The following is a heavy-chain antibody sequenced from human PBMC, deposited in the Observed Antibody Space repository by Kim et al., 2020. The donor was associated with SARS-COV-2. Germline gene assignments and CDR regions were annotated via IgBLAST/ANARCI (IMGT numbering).Heavy chain of an antibody. CDR1: GLTLSGSW. CDR3: ARLRVGYSGLNP. V-gene: IGHV3-74*01. CDR2: ILGVYGA. Sequence: GGSLRLSCEASGLTLSGSWLHWVRLTPGQGLVWISRILGVYGASYADSVKGRFTTSTDTAKHTLYLQMANLSPDDTALYFCARLRVGYSGLNPWDQRT. J-gene: IGHJ5*02. D-gene: IGHD3-22*01.